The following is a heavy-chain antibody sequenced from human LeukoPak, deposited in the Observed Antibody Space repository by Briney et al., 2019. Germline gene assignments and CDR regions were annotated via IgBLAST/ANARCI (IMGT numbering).Heavy chain of an antibody. V-gene: IGHV3-7*01. J-gene: IGHJ6*04. Sequence: GGSLRLSCAASGFTFTTYWMGWVRQAPGKGPEWVANINQVGSSKYFVDSVKGRFIISRDNAKNSLYLQMNSLRAEDTAVYYCAELGITMIGGVWGKGTTVTISS. CDR1: GFTFTTYW. CDR3: AELGITMIGGV. D-gene: IGHD3-10*02. CDR2: INQVGSSK.